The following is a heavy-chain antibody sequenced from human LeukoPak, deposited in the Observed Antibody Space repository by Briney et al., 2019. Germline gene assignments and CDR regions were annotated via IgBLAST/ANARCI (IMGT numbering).Heavy chain of an antibody. CDR2: INPNSGGT. V-gene: IGHV1-2*02. Sequence: ASVKVSCKASGYTFTGYYMHWVRQAPGQGLEWMGWINPNSGGTNYAQKFQGRVTMTRDTPISTAYMELSRLRSDDTAVYYYARASPYYGSGSYYPYYYYGMDVWGQGTTVTVSS. D-gene: IGHD3-10*01. CDR1: GYTFTGYY. CDR3: ARASPYYGSGSYYPYYYYGMDV. J-gene: IGHJ6*02.